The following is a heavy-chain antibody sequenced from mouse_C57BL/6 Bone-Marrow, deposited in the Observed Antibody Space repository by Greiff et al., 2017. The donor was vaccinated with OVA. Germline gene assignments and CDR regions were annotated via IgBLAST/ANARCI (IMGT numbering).Heavy chain of an antibody. CDR1: GYTFTSYW. CDR3: TRESVIEGYAMDY. J-gene: IGHJ4*01. V-gene: IGHV1-5*01. Sequence: EVQLQQSGTVLARPGASVKMSCKTSGYTFTSYWMHWVKQRPGQGLEWIGAIYPGNSDTSYNQKFKGKAKLTAVTSASTAYMELSSLTNEDSAVDYCTRESVIEGYAMDYWGQGTSVTVSS. D-gene: IGHD1-1*01. CDR2: IYPGNSDT.